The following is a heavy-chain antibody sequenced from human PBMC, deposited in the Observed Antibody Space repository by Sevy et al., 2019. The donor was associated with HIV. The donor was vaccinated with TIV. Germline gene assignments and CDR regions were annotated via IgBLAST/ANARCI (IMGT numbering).Heavy chain of an antibody. V-gene: IGHV3-30*03. D-gene: IGHD6-13*01. J-gene: IGHJ4*02. CDR3: ATDSGYSINWYPGY. CDR1: GFTFSSDG. CDR2: ISYDGSYK. Sequence: GGSLRLSCAASGFTFSSDGMHWVRQAPGKGLEWVAVISYDGSYKYYGDSVKGRFTISRDNSKNTLYLQMNSLRPEDTAVYYCATDSGYSINWYPGYWGQGTLVTVSS.